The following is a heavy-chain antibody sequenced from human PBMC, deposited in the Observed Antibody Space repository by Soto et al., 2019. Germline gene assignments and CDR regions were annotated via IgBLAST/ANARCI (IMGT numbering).Heavy chain of an antibody. CDR3: ARDQEYSSSSGDC. CDR2: IWYDGSNK. V-gene: IGHV3-33*01. D-gene: IGHD6-6*01. Sequence: QVQLVESGGGVVQPGRSLRLSCAASGFTFSSYGMHWVRQAPGKGLEWVAVIWYDGSNKYYADSVKGRFTISRDNSKNTLYLQMNSLRAEDTAVYYCARDQEYSSSSGDCWGQGTLVTVSS. CDR1: GFTFSSYG. J-gene: IGHJ4*02.